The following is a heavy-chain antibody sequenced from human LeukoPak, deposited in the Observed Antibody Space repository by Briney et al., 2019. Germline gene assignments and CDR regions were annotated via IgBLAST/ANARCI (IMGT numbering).Heavy chain of an antibody. J-gene: IGHJ4*02. CDR1: GGSISSSSYY. CDR3: ASLLRYFDWSRPEDY. D-gene: IGHD3-9*01. V-gene: IGHV4-39*01. Sequence: SETLSLTCTVSGGSISSSSYYWGWIRQPPGKGLEWIGSIYYSGSTYYNPSLKSRVTISVDTSKNQFSLKLSSVTAADTAVYYCASLLRYFDWSRPEDYWGQGTLVTVSS. CDR2: IYYSGST.